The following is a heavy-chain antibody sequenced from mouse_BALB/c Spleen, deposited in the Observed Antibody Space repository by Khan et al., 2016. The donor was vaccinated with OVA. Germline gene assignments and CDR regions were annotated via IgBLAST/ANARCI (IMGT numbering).Heavy chain of an antibody. D-gene: IGHD1-2*01. CDR1: GYSITSGYG. Sequence: EVQLQESGPGLVKPSQSLSLTCTVTGYSITSGYGWNWIRQFPGNKLEWMGYISYSGSTNYKQSLKSRITITRDTSKNQFFLQFNSVTTEDTATYYCARTASINYWGQGTTLTVSS. CDR3: ARTASINY. CDR2: ISYSGST. J-gene: IGHJ2*01. V-gene: IGHV3-2*02.